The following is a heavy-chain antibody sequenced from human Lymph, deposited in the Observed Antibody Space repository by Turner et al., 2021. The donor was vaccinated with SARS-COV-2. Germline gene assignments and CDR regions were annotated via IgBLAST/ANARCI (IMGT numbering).Heavy chain of an antibody. CDR3: ARLPIARGYSGYDFYYFDY. V-gene: IGHV5-51*01. CDR1: GYSFPTYW. J-gene: IGHJ4*02. D-gene: IGHD5-12*01. CDR2: IYPGVSDI. Sequence: EVQLVQSGAEVKKPGESLKIYCKGSGYSFPTYWIGWVRQMPGKGLEWMCIIYPGVSDIRYSQSFQGQVTISADKSISTAYLQWSSLKASDTAMYYCARLPIARGYSGYDFYYFDYWGQGTLVTVSS.